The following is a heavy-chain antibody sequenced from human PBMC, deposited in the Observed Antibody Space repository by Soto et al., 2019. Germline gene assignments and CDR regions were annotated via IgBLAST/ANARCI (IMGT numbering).Heavy chain of an antibody. V-gene: IGHV4-39*01. D-gene: IGHD3-10*01. Sequence: SETLSLTCTVSGGPISSTSYYWGWVRQPPGKGLEWIGSLYYSGSTYYNPSLKSRLTISVDTSKNQFSLILRSVTAADTAIYYCASPYGSGSYIAYWGQGTLVTVSS. CDR2: LYYSGST. CDR3: ASPYGSGSYIAY. CDR1: GGPISSTSYY. J-gene: IGHJ4*02.